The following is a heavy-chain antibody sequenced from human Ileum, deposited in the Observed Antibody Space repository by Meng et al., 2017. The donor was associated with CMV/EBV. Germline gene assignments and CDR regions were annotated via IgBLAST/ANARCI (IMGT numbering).Heavy chain of an antibody. V-gene: IGHV3-7*01. CDR1: GFTFSSYW. CDR3: ARDSRCSGSCYSIFDY. CDR2: IKRDGSEK. Sequence: GGSLRLSCAASGFTFSSYWMSWVRQAPGKGPEWMANIKRDGSEKYYVDSVKARFTISRDNAKNSLYLQMNSLRADDTAVYYCARDSRCSGSCYSIFDYWGQGTLVTVSS. D-gene: IGHD2-15*01. J-gene: IGHJ4*02.